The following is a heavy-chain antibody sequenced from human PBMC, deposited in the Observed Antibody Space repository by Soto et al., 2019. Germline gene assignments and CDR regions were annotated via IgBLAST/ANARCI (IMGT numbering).Heavy chain of an antibody. CDR2: ISYDGSNK. CDR1: GFTFSSYA. CDR3: AREAYYDSSGYYSGFDP. J-gene: IGHJ5*02. D-gene: IGHD3-22*01. V-gene: IGHV3-30-3*01. Sequence: PVGSLRLSCAASGFTFSSYAMHWVRQAPGKGLEWVAVISYDGSNKYYADSVKGRFTISRDNSKNTLYLQMNSLRAEDTAVYYCAREAYYDSSGYYSGFDPWGQGTLVTVSS.